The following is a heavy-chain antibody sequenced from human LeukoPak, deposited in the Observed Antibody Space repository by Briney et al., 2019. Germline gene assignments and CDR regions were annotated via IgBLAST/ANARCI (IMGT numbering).Heavy chain of an antibody. CDR2: IIPIFGTA. D-gene: IGHD3-10*01. V-gene: IGHV1-69*05. CDR3: ARDPAYYYGSGSTHDY. J-gene: IGHJ4*02. CDR1: GGTFSSYA. Sequence: ASVKVSCKASGGTFSSYAISWVRQAPGQGLEWMGGIIPIFGTANYAQKFQGRVTITTDESTSTAYMELSSLRSDDTAVYYCARDPAYYYGSGSTHDYWGQGTLVTVSS.